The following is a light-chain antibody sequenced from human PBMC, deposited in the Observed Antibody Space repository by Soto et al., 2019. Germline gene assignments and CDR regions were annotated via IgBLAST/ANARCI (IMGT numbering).Light chain of an antibody. CDR1: QNINSY. J-gene: IGKJ5*01. CDR3: HQSYDIPT. CDR2: AAS. Sequence: DIQMTQSPFCLSASVGDRVTITGRARQNINSYLNWYKQKPGKAPKLLIYAASSLQSGVPSRFSGSGSGTDFTLTVRSLKPEDFATYYCHQSYDIPTFGQGTRVEIK. V-gene: IGKV1-39*01.